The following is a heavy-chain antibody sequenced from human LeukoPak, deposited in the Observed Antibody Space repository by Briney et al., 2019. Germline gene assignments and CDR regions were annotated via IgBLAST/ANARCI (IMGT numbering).Heavy chain of an antibody. CDR1: GFILSDYY. CDR3: ASGPRVVPAAINYYYGMDV. CDR2: ISSSSIYT. V-gene: IGHV3-11*03. D-gene: IGHD2-2*01. Sequence: GGSLRLSCAASGFILSDYYMSWIRQAPGKGLEWVSYISSSSIYTNYADSVKGRFTISRDNAKNSLYLQMNSLRAEDTAVYYCASGPRVVPAAINYYYGMDVWGQGTTVTVSS. J-gene: IGHJ6*02.